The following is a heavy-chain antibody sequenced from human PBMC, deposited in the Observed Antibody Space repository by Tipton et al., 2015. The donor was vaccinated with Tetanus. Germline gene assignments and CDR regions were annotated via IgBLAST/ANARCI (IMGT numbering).Heavy chain of an antibody. V-gene: IGHV4-31*03. CDR1: GGSISSGGYY. D-gene: IGHD3-10*01. Sequence: TLSLTCTVSGGSISSGGYYWSWIRQHPGKGLEWIGYIYYSGSTYYNPSLKSRVTISVDTSKNQFSLKLSSVTAADTAVYYCARWRPQGGSGSYYNHGRGFDYWGQGTLVTVSS. J-gene: IGHJ4*02. CDR2: IYYSGST. CDR3: ARWRPQGGSGSYYNHGRGFDY.